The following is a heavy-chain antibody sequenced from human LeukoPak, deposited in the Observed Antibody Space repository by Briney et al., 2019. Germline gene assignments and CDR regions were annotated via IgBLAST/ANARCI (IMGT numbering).Heavy chain of an antibody. J-gene: IGHJ6*02. CDR3: AKAKRELYYYALDV. D-gene: IGHD1-26*01. Sequence: GGSLRLSCAASGFTFSSHAMTWVRQAPGKGLEWVPAIRGSGGSTYYADSVKGRFTISRDNSKNTLYLQMNSLRAEDTAVYYCAKAKRELYYYALDVWGQGTTVTVSS. V-gene: IGHV3-23*01. CDR2: IRGSGGST. CDR1: GFTFSSHA.